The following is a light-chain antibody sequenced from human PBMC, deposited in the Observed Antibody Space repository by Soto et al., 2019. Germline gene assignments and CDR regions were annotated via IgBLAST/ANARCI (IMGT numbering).Light chain of an antibody. CDR1: QSVLYSSNNKNY. V-gene: IGKV4-1*01. Sequence: DIVMTQSPDSLAVSLGERATINCKSSQSVLYSSNNKNYLAWFQQSPGQPPKLLIYWASTRESGVPDRFSGSGSGTDFTLTISSLQAEDVAIYYCQQYHSTPYTFGQGTKLEI. CDR3: QQYHSTPYT. J-gene: IGKJ2*01. CDR2: WAS.